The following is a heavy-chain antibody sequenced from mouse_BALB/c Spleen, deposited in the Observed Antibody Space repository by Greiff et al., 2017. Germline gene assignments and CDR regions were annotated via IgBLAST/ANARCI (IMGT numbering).Heavy chain of an antibody. CDR2: ISSGGST. CDR1: GFTFSSYA. Sequence: DVKLVESGGGLVKPGGSLKLSCAASGFTFSSYAMSWVRQTPEKRLEWVASISSGGSTYYPDSVKGRFTISRDNARNILYLQMSSLRSEDTAMYYCAREGYYGSSSFAYWGQGTLVTVSA. J-gene: IGHJ3*01. V-gene: IGHV5-6-5*01. D-gene: IGHD1-1*01. CDR3: AREGYYGSSSFAY.